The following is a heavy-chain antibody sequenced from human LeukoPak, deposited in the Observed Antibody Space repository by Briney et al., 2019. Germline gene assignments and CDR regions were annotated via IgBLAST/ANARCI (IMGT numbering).Heavy chain of an antibody. CDR3: AAAPIEMQQRGFDY. CDR1: GFTFTNSA. D-gene: IGHD5-24*01. CDR2: IVGASGNT. V-gene: IGHV1-58*02. Sequence: TSVKVSCKASGFTFTNSAMQWVRQARGQRLEWTGWIVGASGNTKYAQKFQERVTITRDMSTSTAYMELSSLSPEDTAVYYCAAAPIEMQQRGFDYWGQGTLVTVSS. J-gene: IGHJ4*02.